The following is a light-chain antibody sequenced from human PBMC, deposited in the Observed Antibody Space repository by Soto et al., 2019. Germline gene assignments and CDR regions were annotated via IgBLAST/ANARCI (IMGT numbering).Light chain of an antibody. CDR1: QGISSW. CDR3: HQAKRFPYT. V-gene: IGKV1-12*01. CDR2: AAS. J-gene: IGKJ2*01. Sequence: DIQMTQSPSSVSASVGDRVTITCRASQGISSWLDWYQQKPGKAPKLLIYAASSLQSGVPSRFSGSGARTNFTITISSLQPEDFATYYCHQAKRFPYTFGQGTKLEIK.